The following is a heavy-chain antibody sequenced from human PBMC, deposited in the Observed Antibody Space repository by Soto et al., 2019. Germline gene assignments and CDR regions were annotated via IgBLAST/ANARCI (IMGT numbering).Heavy chain of an antibody. CDR3: AHPVDYDFWSGLY. CDR2: ISGSGGST. CDR1: GFTFSSYA. Sequence: GGSLRLSCAASGFTFSSYAMSWVRQAPGKGLEWVSAISGSGGSTYYADSVKGRFTISRDNSKNTLYLQMNSLRAEDTAVYYCAHPVDYDFWSGLYWGQGTLVTVSS. J-gene: IGHJ4*02. D-gene: IGHD3-3*01. V-gene: IGHV3-23*01.